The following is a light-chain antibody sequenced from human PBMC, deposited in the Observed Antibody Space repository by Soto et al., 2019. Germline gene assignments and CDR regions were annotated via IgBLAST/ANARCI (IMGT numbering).Light chain of an antibody. Sequence: QSVLTQPRSVSGSPGQSVTISCSGTNSDVGGYNSVAWYQQKPGEAPKLLLYSVTKRPSGVPDRFSGSKSGNMASLIISGLQAEDEADYYCCSYAGSSTNYVFGTETKVTVL. CDR3: CSYAGSSTNYV. J-gene: IGLJ1*01. CDR1: NSDVGGYNS. CDR2: SVT. V-gene: IGLV2-11*01.